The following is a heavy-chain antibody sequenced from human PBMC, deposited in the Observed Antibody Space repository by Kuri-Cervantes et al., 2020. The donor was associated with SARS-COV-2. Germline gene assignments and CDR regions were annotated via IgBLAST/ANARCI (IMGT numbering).Heavy chain of an antibody. J-gene: IGHJ4*02. CDR3: AKGGGPGSYIPLDY. D-gene: IGHD1-26*01. V-gene: IGHV3-64*04. CDR1: GFTFSSYA. CDR2: ISSNGGST. Sequence: GESLKISCSASGFTFSSYAMHWVRQAPGKGLEYVSAISSNGGSTYYADSVKGRFTISRDNSKNTLYLQMNSLRAEDTAVYYCAKGGGPGSYIPLDYWGQGTLVTVSS.